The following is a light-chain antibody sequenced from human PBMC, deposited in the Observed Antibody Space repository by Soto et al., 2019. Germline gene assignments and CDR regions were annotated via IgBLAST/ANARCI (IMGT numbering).Light chain of an antibody. CDR3: ETWDTNTWV. J-gene: IGLJ3*02. Sequence: QSVLTQSSSASASMRSSVKLTCTVSSGQSNYIIAWHQQQPGRAPRYLLKLERSGSYNKGSGVPDRFSGSSSGADRYLTISNLQFEDEADYYCETWDTNTWVFGGGTKLTVL. V-gene: IGLV4-60*02. CDR2: LERSGSY. CDR1: SGQSNYI.